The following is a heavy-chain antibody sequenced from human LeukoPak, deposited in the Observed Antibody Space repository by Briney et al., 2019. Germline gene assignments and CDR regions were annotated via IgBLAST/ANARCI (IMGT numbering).Heavy chain of an antibody. CDR3: AKGGGTMVRGVRSVYYYMDV. CDR1: GFTFSSYA. V-gene: IGHV3-23*01. J-gene: IGHJ6*03. D-gene: IGHD3-10*01. Sequence: GGSLRLSCAASGFTFSSYAMSWVRQAPGKGLEWVSAISGSGGSTYYADSVKGRFTISRDNSKNTLYLQMNSLRAEDTAVYYCAKGGGTMVRGVRSVYYYMDVWGKGTTVTISS. CDR2: ISGSGGST.